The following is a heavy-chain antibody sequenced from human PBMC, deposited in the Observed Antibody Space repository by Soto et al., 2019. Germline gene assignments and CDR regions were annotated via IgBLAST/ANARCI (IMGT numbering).Heavy chain of an antibody. Sequence: VGSLRLSCAASGFTFSSYWMSWVRQAPGKGLEWVANIKQDGSEKYYVDSVKGRFTISRDNAKNSLYLQMNSLRAEDTAVYYCARVDYYYGSGSYYSTNYYYYGMDVWGQGTTVTVSS. CDR1: GFTFSSYW. D-gene: IGHD3-10*01. J-gene: IGHJ6*02. CDR3: ARVDYYYGSGSYYSTNYYYYGMDV. V-gene: IGHV3-7*03. CDR2: IKQDGSEK.